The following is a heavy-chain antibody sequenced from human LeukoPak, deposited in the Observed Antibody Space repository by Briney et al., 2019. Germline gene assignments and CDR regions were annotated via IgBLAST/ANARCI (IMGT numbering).Heavy chain of an antibody. CDR1: GFTFSSYA. CDR2: ISGSAGST. Sequence: PGGSLRLSCAASGFTFSSYAMSLVRMAPGKLLEWGLAISGSAGSTYYPDSEKGRFTISRDNSKNTLYLQINSLRAEDTAVYYCAKQWSGGDYNDWRTYNWFDPCGQGTLVTVSS. CDR3: AKQWSGGDYNDWRTYNWFDP. V-gene: IGHV3-23*01. J-gene: IGHJ5*02. D-gene: IGHD2-21*02.